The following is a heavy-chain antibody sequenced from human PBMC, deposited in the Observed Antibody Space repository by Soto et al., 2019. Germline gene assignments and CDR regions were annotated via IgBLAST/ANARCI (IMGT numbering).Heavy chain of an antibody. Sequence: ASVKVSCKVSGYTLTELSMHWVRQAPGTGLEWMGGFDPEDGETIYAQKFQGRVTMTEDTSTDTAYMELSSLRSEDTAVYYCATYRGGSYLSAFDIWGQGTMVTVSS. CDR2: FDPEDGET. CDR1: GYTLTELS. CDR3: ATYRGGSYLSAFDI. V-gene: IGHV1-24*01. D-gene: IGHD1-26*01. J-gene: IGHJ3*02.